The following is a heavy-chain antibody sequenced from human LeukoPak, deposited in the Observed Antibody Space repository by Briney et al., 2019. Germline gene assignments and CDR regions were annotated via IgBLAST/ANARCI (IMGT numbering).Heavy chain of an antibody. CDR2: IIPILGIA. CDR1: GGTFSSYA. J-gene: IGHJ4*02. CDR3: ARDILTGYLFY. V-gene: IGHV1-69*04. Sequence: SVEVSCKASGGTFSSYAISWVRQAPGQGLEWMGRIIPILGIANYAQKFQGRVTITADKSTSTAYMELSSLRSEDTAVYYCARDILTGYLFYWGQGTLVTVSS. D-gene: IGHD3-9*01.